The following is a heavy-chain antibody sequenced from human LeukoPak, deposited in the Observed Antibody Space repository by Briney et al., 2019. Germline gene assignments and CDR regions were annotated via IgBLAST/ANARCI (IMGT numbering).Heavy chain of an antibody. CDR2: IRYDGSNK. J-gene: IGHJ4*02. V-gene: IGHV3-30*02. Sequence: GGSLRLSCAASGFTFSSYGMHWVRQAPGKGLEWVAFIRYDGSNKYYADSVKGRFTISRDNSKNTLYLQMNSLRAGDTAVYYCAKFGGSGSGGLSRFDYWGQGTLVTVSS. D-gene: IGHD3-10*01. CDR1: GFTFSSYG. CDR3: AKFGGSGSGGLSRFDY.